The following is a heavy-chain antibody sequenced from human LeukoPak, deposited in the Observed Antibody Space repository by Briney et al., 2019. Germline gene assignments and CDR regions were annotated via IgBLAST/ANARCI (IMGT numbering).Heavy chain of an antibody. D-gene: IGHD6-13*01. J-gene: IGHJ6*02. Sequence: SETPSLTCTVSGGSISSYYWSWIRQPPGKGLEWLGYIYYSGTTNYNPSLKSRVTISVDTSKNQFSLKLSSVTAADTAVYYCARLEQQPNYYYYGLDVWGQGTTVTVSS. V-gene: IGHV4-59*08. CDR3: ARLEQQPNYYYYGLDV. CDR2: IYYSGTT. CDR1: GGSISSYY.